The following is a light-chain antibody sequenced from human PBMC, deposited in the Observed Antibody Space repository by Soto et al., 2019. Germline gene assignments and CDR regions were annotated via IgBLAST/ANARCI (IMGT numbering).Light chain of an antibody. CDR3: QQYNRSYT. Sequence: DIQLPQSPSILSASGGDIVTXTCRASQSIANRLAWYQQKPGKTPKLLIYGASTVESGVPSRFSGSGSGTEFTLTIHSLKTDDFATYYCQQYNRSYTFGQGTKLEIK. CDR1: QSIANR. V-gene: IGKV1-5*01. J-gene: IGKJ2*01. CDR2: GAS.